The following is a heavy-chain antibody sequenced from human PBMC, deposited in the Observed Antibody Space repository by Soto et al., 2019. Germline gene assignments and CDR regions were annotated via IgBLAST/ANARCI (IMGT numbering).Heavy chain of an antibody. CDR1: GYTFISYG. J-gene: IGHJ6*02. Sequence: QVQLVQSGAEVKKPGASVKVSCKASGYTFISYGISWVRQAPGQGLEWMGWISAYNGNTNYAQKLQGRVTMTTDTXTXTXXMELRSLRSDDTAVYYCARDQGGSYYPYYYYGMDVWGQGTTVTVSS. V-gene: IGHV1-18*01. CDR3: ARDQGGSYYPYYYYGMDV. D-gene: IGHD1-26*01. CDR2: ISAYNGNT.